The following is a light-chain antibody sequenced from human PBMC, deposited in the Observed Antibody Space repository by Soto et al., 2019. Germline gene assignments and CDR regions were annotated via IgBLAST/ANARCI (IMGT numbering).Light chain of an antibody. Sequence: ELVLTQSPGTLSLSAGERATRXXRVSHSVSSSYLAWYQQKPGQAPRXXIYSASSRATGIPDRFSGSGAGTDYTLTISRLEPEDFAVYYCQQYGYSFWTFGQGTKVDIK. CDR2: SAS. CDR3: QQYGYSFWT. J-gene: IGKJ1*01. CDR1: HSVSSSY. V-gene: IGKV3-20*01.